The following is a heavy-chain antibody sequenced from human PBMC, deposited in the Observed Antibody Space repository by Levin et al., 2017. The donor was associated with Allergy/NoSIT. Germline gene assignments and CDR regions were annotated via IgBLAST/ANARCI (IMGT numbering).Heavy chain of an antibody. CDR1: GYNFVSYW. J-gene: IGHJ4*02. V-gene: IGHV5-51*01. Sequence: KVSCTNYGYNFVSYWIAWVRQMPGKGLEWMGIIYPDDSDTRYSPSFQGQVTISADKSISTAYLQWSSLKTSDTAIYYCARRSGAHRSIDYWGQGTLVTVSS. CDR3: ARRSGAHRSIDY. D-gene: IGHD1-1*01. CDR2: IYPDDSDT.